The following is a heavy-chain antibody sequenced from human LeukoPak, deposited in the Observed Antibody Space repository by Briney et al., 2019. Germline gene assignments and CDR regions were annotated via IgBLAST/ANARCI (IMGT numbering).Heavy chain of an antibody. CDR3: ARFLSGSDFDY. Sequence: SETLSLTCTVSGGSISSSSYYWGWIRQPPGKGLEWIGSIYYSGSTYYNPSLKSRVTISVDTSKNQFSLKPSSVTAADTAVYYCARFLSGSDFDYWGQGTLVTVSS. J-gene: IGHJ4*02. CDR2: IYYSGST. V-gene: IGHV4-39*07. D-gene: IGHD1-26*01. CDR1: GGSISSSSYY.